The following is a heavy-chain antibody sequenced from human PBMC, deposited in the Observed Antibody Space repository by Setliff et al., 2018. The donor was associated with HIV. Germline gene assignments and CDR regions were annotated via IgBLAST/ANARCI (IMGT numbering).Heavy chain of an antibody. D-gene: IGHD6-6*01. CDR1: GGSFSDYY. CDR3: ARRPYYFDS. Sequence: LSLTCAVYGGSFSDYYWSWIRLPPGKGLEWIGEIYHSGSTIYNPSLKSRVTISVDTSKNQFSLKLSSVTAADTAVYYCARRPYYFDSWGQGTLVTVSS. J-gene: IGHJ4*02. V-gene: IGHV4-34*01. CDR2: IYHSGST.